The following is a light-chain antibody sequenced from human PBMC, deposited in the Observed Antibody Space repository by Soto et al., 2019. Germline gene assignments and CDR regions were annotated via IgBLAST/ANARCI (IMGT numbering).Light chain of an antibody. Sequence: QSVLTQPASVSGSPGQSITISCTGTSSDVGGYNYVSWYQQHPGKAPKVMIYEVSNRPSGVSNRFSGSKSGNTASLTISGLQAEDGADYYCSSYTSSSTRVFGGGTKVTVL. V-gene: IGLV2-14*01. CDR3: SSYTSSSTRV. CDR1: SSDVGGYNY. CDR2: EVS. J-gene: IGLJ3*02.